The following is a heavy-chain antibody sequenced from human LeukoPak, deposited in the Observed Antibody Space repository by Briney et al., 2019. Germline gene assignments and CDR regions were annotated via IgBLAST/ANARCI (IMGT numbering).Heavy chain of an antibody. J-gene: IGHJ4*02. CDR2: INHSGST. CDR3: ARGEYSGSTYYFDY. D-gene: IGHD1-26*01. CDR1: GGSLSGFH. Sequence: PSETLSLTCAVYGGSLSGFHWSWIRQSPGKGLEWIGEINHSGSTNYNPSLKSRVTISVDTSKNQFSLKLSSVAAADTAVYYCARGEYSGSTYYFDYWGQGTLVTVSS. V-gene: IGHV4-34*01.